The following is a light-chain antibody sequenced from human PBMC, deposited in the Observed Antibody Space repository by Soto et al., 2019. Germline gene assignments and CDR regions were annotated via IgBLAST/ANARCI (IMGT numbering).Light chain of an antibody. CDR2: KAS. J-gene: IGKJ2*01. CDR1: QSINTW. CDR3: QQYNSHSGYT. V-gene: IGKV1-5*03. Sequence: DIQMTQSPSTLSASVGDRVTITCRASQSINTWLAWSQQKPGKAPKLLIYKASSLGSGVPSRFSGSGSGTDFTLTISSLQPDDFAIYYCQQYNSHSGYTFGQGTKLEIK.